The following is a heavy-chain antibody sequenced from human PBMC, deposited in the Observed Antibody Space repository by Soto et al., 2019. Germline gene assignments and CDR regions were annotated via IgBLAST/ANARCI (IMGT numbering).Heavy chain of an antibody. V-gene: IGHV3-7*01. Sequence: EVQLVESGGGLVQPGGSLRLAFAASGFTFSTYWMSWVRRTPGKGLEWVANIKQDGTEKYYVDSVRGRLTVSRDNAKSSLYLQMNSLRVEDTAVYYCTTSPHRDSERVFVWGQGTAVTVS. J-gene: IGHJ6*02. CDR2: IKQDGTEK. D-gene: IGHD1-26*01. CDR1: GFTFSTYW. CDR3: TTSPHRDSERVFV.